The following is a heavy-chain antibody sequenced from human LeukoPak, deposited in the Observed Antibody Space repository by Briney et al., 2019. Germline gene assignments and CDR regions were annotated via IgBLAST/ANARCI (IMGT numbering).Heavy chain of an antibody. D-gene: IGHD3-22*01. Sequence: SETLSLTCAVYGGSFSGYYWSWIRQPPGKGLEWIGEINHSGSTNYNPSLKSQVTISVDTSKNQFSLKLSSVTAADTAVYYCARGGYYDSSGSIDYWGQGTLVTVSS. J-gene: IGHJ4*02. CDR2: INHSGST. CDR3: ARGGYYDSSGSIDY. V-gene: IGHV4-34*01. CDR1: GGSFSGYY.